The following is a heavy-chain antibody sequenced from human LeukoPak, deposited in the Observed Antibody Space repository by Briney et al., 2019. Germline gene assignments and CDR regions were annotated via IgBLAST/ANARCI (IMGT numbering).Heavy chain of an antibody. V-gene: IGHV4-39*07. J-gene: IGHJ3*02. CDR2: IYYSGNT. CDR1: GGSIRSSSYY. Sequence: PSETLSLTCSVSGGSIRSSSYYWGWIRQPPGKGLEWIGTIYYSGNTYYNPSLKSRVTISVDTSKNQFSLKLSSVTAADTAVYYCARDPIAMIVVVDKRGDAFDIWGQGTMVTVSS. D-gene: IGHD3-22*01. CDR3: ARDPIAMIVVVDKRGDAFDI.